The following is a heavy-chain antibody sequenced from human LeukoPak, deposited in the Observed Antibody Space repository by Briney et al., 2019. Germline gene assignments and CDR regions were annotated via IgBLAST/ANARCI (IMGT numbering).Heavy chain of an antibody. Sequence: GASVKVSCKASGYTFTSYAMNWVRQAPGQGLEWMGWINTNTGNPTYAQGFTGRFVFSLDTSVSTAYLQISSLKAEDTAVYYCARVPPMVTRQAFDIWGQGTMVTVSS. V-gene: IGHV7-4-1*02. CDR1: GYTFTSYA. CDR3: ARVPPMVTRQAFDI. CDR2: INTNTGNP. J-gene: IGHJ3*02. D-gene: IGHD4-23*01.